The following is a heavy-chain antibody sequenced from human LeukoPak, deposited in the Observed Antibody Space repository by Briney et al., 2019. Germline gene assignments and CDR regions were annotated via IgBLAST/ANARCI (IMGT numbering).Heavy chain of an antibody. CDR1: GGSISSYY. Sequence: PSETLSLTCTVSGGSISSYYWSWIRQPPGEGLEWIGYIYYSGSTNYNPSLKSRVTISVDTSKNQFSLKLSSVTAADTAVYYCARLKQWLEFDYWGQGTLVTVSS. J-gene: IGHJ4*02. CDR3: ARLKQWLEFDY. V-gene: IGHV4-59*01. D-gene: IGHD6-19*01. CDR2: IYYSGST.